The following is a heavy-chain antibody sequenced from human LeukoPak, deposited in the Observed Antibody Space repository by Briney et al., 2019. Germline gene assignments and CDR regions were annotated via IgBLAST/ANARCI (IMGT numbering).Heavy chain of an antibody. CDR1: GYSFTSYW. CDR2: IYPGDSDT. Sequence: GGSLRLSCKGSGYSFTSYWIGWVRQMPGKGLEWMGIIYPGDSDTRYSPSFQGQVTTSADKSISTAYLQWSSLKASDTAMYYCARDRYSGSYYNGWFDPWGQGTLVTVSS. V-gene: IGHV5-51*01. D-gene: IGHD1-26*01. J-gene: IGHJ5*02. CDR3: ARDRYSGSYYNGWFDP.